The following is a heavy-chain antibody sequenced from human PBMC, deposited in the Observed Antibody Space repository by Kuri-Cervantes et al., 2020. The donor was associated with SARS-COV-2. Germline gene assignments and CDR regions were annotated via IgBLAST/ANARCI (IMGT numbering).Heavy chain of an antibody. V-gene: IGHV3-30-3*01. CDR1: GFTFSSYA. D-gene: IGHD6-25*01. Sequence: LSLTCAASGFTFSSYAMHWVRQAPGKGLEWVAVISYDGSNKYYADSVKGRFTISRDNSKNTLYLQMNSLRAEDTAVYYCARQGGRGIYFDYWGQGTLVTVSS. J-gene: IGHJ4*02. CDR3: ARQGGRGIYFDY. CDR2: ISYDGSNK.